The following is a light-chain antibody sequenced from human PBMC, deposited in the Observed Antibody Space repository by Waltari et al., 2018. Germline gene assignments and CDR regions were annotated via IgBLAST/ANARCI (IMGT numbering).Light chain of an antibody. CDR2: DAS. V-gene: IGLV2-14*01. CDR1: SRDVGFYNH. J-gene: IGLJ3*02. Sequence: QSALTQPTSVSGSPGQSITISCTGTSRDVGFYNHVSWYQQYPGKVPQLLIYDASDRPSGVSSRFSGSKSGNTASLTISGLQADDEADYYCNSYTGSSSWVFGGGTKLTVL. CDR3: NSYTGSSSWV.